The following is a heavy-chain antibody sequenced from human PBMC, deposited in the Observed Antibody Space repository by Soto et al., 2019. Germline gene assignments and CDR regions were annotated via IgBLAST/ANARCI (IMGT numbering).Heavy chain of an antibody. J-gene: IGHJ4*02. CDR3: ARARGGYCSGGSCNQPDY. V-gene: IGHV4-59*01. CDR2: AYYSGDT. Sequence: ALETLCLTCSVAGGSIRRYYWSWIRQPPGKGLEWIGYAYYSGDTGYNPSLQSRVTMAVDTSKNQVSLKLTSVTAADTAVYYCARARGGYCSGGSCNQPDYWGQGTLVTVSS. D-gene: IGHD2-15*01. CDR1: GGSIRRYY.